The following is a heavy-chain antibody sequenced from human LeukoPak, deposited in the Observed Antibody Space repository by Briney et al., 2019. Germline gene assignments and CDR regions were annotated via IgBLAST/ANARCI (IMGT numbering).Heavy chain of an antibody. V-gene: IGHV4-38-2*01. D-gene: IGHD4-17*01. Sequence: PSETLSLTCAVSGYSISSGYYWGWIRQPPGKGLEWIGSIYHSGSTYYNPSLKSRVTTSVDTSKNQFSLKLSSVTAADTAVYYCARGPDGDSDYWGQETLVTVSS. J-gene: IGHJ4*02. CDR2: IYHSGST. CDR1: GYSISSGYY. CDR3: ARGPDGDSDY.